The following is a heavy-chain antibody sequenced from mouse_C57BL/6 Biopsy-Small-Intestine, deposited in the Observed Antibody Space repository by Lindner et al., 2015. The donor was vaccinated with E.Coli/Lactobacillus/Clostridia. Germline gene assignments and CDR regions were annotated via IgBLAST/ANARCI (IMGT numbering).Heavy chain of an antibody. CDR1: GYTFTSYG. D-gene: IGHD2-3*01. Sequence: SVKVSCKASGYTFTSYGISWVRQAPGQGLEWMGWISAYNGNTKYAQKLQDRVTMTTDTSTSTAYMELRSLRSDDTAVYYCARVPRPYCRSTSCSYDAFDIWGQGTMVTVSS. CDR2: ISAYNGNT. V-gene: IGHV1-4*01. CDR3: ARVPRPYCRSTSCSYDAFDI. J-gene: IGHJ3*01.